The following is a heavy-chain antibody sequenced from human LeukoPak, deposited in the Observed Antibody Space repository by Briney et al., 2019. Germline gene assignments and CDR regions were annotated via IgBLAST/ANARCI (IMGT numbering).Heavy chain of an antibody. Sequence: PSETLSLTCTVSGGSISSYYWSWIRQPAGEGLEWIGRIYSSGSTNYNPSLKSRVTMSVDTSKNQFSLKLSSVTAADTAVYYCARAGSRRDCTGGVCPYYFDYWGQGTLVTVSS. D-gene: IGHD2-8*02. V-gene: IGHV4-4*07. CDR3: ARAGSRRDCTGGVCPYYFDY. J-gene: IGHJ4*02. CDR2: IYSSGST. CDR1: GGSISSYY.